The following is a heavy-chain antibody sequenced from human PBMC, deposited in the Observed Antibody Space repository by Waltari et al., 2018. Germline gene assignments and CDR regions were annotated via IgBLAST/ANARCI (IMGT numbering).Heavy chain of an antibody. V-gene: IGHV3-9*01. D-gene: IGHD1-26*01. Sequence: EVQLVESGGGLVQPGRSLRLSCAASGFTFDDYAMHWVRQAPGKGLEWGSGISWNSGSIGYADSVKGRFTISRDNAKNSLYLQMNSLRAEDTALYYCAKEVVGAISSDACDIWGQGTMVTVSS. J-gene: IGHJ3*02. CDR2: ISWNSGSI. CDR3: AKEVVGAISSDACDI. CDR1: GFTFDDYA.